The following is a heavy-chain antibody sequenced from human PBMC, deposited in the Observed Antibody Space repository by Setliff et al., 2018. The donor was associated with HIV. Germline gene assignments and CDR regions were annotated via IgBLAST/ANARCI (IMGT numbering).Heavy chain of an antibody. J-gene: IGHJ4*02. CDR2: IRDSGVSF. CDR3: TKGVQRLRPYYLDS. D-gene: IGHD4-17*01. CDR1: GLCFSNYG. V-gene: IGHV3-23*01. Sequence: PGGSLRLSCAASGLCFSNYGMSWVRQAPGKGLEWVSGIRDSGVSFYYADSVMGRFSISRDNSRNTLYLQMNSLRVEDTAIYYCTKGVQRLRPYYLDSWGQGTLVTVSS.